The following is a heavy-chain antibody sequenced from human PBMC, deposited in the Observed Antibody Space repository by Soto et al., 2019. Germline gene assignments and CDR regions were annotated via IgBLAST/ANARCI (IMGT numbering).Heavy chain of an antibody. D-gene: IGHD2-15*01. Sequence: EVHLVESGGGLVKPGGSLRLSCAVSGFTFSSCTMNWVRQAPGKGLEWVSSISPSTSHIYYTDSVKGRFTISRDNDKNALFLQPNSLRDEDTAVDYCSGCSGGACHRNYGPDDWGQGTTVTVSS. J-gene: IGHJ6*02. V-gene: IGHV3-21*01. CDR3: SGCSGGACHRNYGPDD. CDR1: GFTFSSCT. CDR2: ISPSTSHI.